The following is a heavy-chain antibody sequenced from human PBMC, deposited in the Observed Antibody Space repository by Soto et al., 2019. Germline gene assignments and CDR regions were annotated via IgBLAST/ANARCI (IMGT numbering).Heavy chain of an antibody. J-gene: IGHJ3*02. CDR3: AKERGVLDAFDM. Sequence: QVQLVESGGGVVQPGTSLRLSCAASGFTSSSFVIHWVRQAPGKGLEWLAVISSDGNNQYYSDSLKGRFTIPRDNSKRTLYLPVNSLRAEDTTVYFCAKERGVLDAFDMWGQGTMVTVS. CDR2: ISSDGNNQ. V-gene: IGHV3-30*18. CDR1: GFTSSSFV. D-gene: IGHD3-10*01.